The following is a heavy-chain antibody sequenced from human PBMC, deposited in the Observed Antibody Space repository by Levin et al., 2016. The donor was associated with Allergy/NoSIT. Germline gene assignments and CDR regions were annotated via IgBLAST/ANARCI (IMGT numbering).Heavy chain of an antibody. CDR2: ISSSSSYT. CDR1: GFTFSDYY. J-gene: IGHJ4*02. CDR3: ARDDERYCSGGSCYEGLYY. V-gene: IGHV3-11*05. Sequence: GGSLRLSCAASGFTFSDYYMSWIRQAPGKGLEWVSYISSSSSYTNYADSVKGRFTISRDNAKNSLYLQMNSLRAEDTAVYYCARDDERYCSGGSCYEGLYYWGQGTLVTVSS. D-gene: IGHD2-15*01.